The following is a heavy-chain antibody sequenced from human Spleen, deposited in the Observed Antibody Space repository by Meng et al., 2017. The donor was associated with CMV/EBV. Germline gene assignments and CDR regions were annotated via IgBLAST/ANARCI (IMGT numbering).Heavy chain of an antibody. CDR1: GFTFSSYS. CDR2: ISSSSSYM. Sequence: GESLKISCAASGFTFSSYSMNWVRQAPGKGLEWVSSISSSSSYMYYADSVKGRFTISRDNAKNSLYLQMNSLRAEDTAVYYCARYPTERLAVAGGYFDYWGQGSLVTVSS. CDR3: ARYPTERLAVAGGYFDY. J-gene: IGHJ4*02. V-gene: IGHV3-21*01. D-gene: IGHD6-19*01.